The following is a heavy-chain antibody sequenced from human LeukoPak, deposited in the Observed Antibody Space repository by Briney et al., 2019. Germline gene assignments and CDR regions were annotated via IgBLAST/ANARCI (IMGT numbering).Heavy chain of an antibody. CDR2: IKSKTDGGTT. D-gene: IGHD3-3*01. J-gene: IGHJ4*02. V-gene: IGHV3-15*01. Sequence: GGSLRLSCAASGFTFTNAWMNWVRQAPGKGLEWVGRIKSKTDGGTTDYAAPVKGRFTISRDDSENTLYLQMNSLITEDTAVYFCTSTYYDFWSGYYTGFDYWGQGTLVTVSS. CDR1: GFTFTNAW. CDR3: TSTYYDFWSGYYTGFDY.